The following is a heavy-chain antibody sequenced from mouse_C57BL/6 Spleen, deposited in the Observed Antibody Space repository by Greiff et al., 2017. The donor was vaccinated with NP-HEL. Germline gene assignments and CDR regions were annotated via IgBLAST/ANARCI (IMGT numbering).Heavy chain of an antibody. CDR1: GYAFSSYW. Sequence: VKLVESGAELVKPGASVKISCKASGYAFSSYWMNWVKQRPGKGLEWIGQIYPGDGDTNYNGKFKGKATLTADKSSSTAYMQLSSLTSEDSAVYFCARELGRGFAYWGQGTLVTVSA. CDR3: ARELGRGFAY. V-gene: IGHV1-80*01. CDR2: IYPGDGDT. J-gene: IGHJ3*01. D-gene: IGHD4-1*01.